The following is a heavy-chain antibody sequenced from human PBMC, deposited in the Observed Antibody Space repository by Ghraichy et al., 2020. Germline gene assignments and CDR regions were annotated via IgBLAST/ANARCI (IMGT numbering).Heavy chain of an antibody. Sequence: GGSLGLSCAVSGITFSDTWMSWVRQTPGKGLEWVGRIKRKSDGETTSYAAPVKGRFSIARDDSKSTLYLQMDSLKTEDTGVYYCTSDTEASSSYAHDYWGQGTLVTVSS. CDR1: GITFSDTW. CDR3: TSDTEASSSYAHDY. CDR2: IKRKSDGETT. J-gene: IGHJ4*02. D-gene: IGHD3-16*01. V-gene: IGHV3-15*06.